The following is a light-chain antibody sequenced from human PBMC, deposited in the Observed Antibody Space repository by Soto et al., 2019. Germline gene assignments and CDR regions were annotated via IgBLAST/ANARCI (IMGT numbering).Light chain of an antibody. J-gene: IGLJ2*01. CDR2: SNN. CDR1: SANIGSNT. Sequence: QSVLTQPPSASGTPGQRVTLSCSGSSANIGSNTVTWYQQLPGTAPKLLINSNNQRPSGVPDRFSGSKSGTSASLTISGLQPDDEAEYYCAAWDDRVTGFVVFGGGTKVTVL. V-gene: IGLV1-44*01. CDR3: AAWDDRVTGFVV.